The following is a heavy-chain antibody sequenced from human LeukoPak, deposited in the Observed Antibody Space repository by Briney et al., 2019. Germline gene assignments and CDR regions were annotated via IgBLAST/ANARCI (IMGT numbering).Heavy chain of an antibody. CDR1: GGSISSSSYY. J-gene: IGHJ5*02. Sequence: SETLSLTCTVSGGSISSSSYYWGWIRQPPGKGLEWIGSIYYSGSTYYNPSLKSRVTISVDTSKNQFSLKLSSVTAADTAVYYCARGGSSWYNRFDPWGQGTLVTVSS. D-gene: IGHD6-13*01. CDR2: IYYSGST. CDR3: ARGGSSWYNRFDP. V-gene: IGHV4-39*07.